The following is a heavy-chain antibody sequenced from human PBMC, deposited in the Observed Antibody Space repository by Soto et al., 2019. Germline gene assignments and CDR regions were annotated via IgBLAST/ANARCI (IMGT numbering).Heavy chain of an antibody. CDR3: ARPGLGYCSGGSCYYQWFDP. CDR2: IYYSGST. CDR1: GGSISSSSYY. V-gene: IGHV4-39*01. D-gene: IGHD2-15*01. J-gene: IGHJ5*02. Sequence: SETLSLTCTVSGGSISSSSYYWGWIRQPPGKGLEWIGSIYYSGSTYYNPSLKSRVTISVDTSKNQFSLKLSSVTAADTAVYYCARPGLGYCSGGSCYYQWFDPWGQGTLVTVS.